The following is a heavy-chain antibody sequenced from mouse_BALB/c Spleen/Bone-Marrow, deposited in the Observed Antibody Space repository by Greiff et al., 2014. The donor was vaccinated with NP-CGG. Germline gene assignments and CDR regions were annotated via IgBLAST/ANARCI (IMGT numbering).Heavy chain of an antibody. CDR3: ARSGKVRNAMDY. J-gene: IGHJ4*01. D-gene: IGHD2-14*01. CDR1: GYTFTDYA. Sequence: QVQLKHSGAELVRPGVSVKISCKGSGYTFTDYAVHWVKQSHTKSLEWIGLISSYYGDATYNQKFKGKATMTVDKSSSTAFLELARLTSEDSAIYYCARSGKVRNAMDYWGQGTSVTVSS. CDR2: ISSYYGDA. V-gene: IGHV1-67*01.